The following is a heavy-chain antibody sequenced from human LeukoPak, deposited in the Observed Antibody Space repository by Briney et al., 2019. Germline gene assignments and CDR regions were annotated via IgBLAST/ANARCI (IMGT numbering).Heavy chain of an antibody. D-gene: IGHD3-22*01. CDR3: ASASSGRLSLDY. CDR2: INPNSGGT. J-gene: IGHJ4*02. CDR1: GYTFTGYY. V-gene: IGHV1-2*02. Sequence: ASVTVSCKASGYTFTGYYMHWVRQAPGQGLEWMGWINPNSGGTNYAQKFQGRVTMTRDTSISTVYMELSRLRSDDTAVYYCASASSGRLSLDYWGQGTLVTVSS.